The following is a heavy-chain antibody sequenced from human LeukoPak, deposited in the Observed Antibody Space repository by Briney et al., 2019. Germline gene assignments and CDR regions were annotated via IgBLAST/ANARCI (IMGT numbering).Heavy chain of an antibody. CDR2: INSDGSSA. J-gene: IGHJ4*02. Sequence: PGGSLRLSCTASGFTFSTYWMHWVRQAPGRGLVWVSRINSDGSSASYADSVKGRFTISRDNAKNTLYLQMNSLRAEDTALYYSVRADSTSSFDHWGQGTLVTVSS. V-gene: IGHV3-74*01. CDR3: VRADSTSSFDH. D-gene: IGHD2-2*01. CDR1: GFTFSTYW.